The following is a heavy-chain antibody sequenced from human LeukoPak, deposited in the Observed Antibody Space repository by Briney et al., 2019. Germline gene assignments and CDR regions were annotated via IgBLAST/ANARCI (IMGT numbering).Heavy chain of an antibody. V-gene: IGHV5-51*01. Sequence: GESLKISCKGSGYSFTSYWIAWVRQMPGKGLEWMGIIYPGDSDNRYSPSFQGQVTISADKSISTAYLQWSSLKASDTAMYYCARYRGDYEEGYYFDYWGQGTLVTVSS. CDR3: ARYRGDYEEGYYFDY. J-gene: IGHJ4*02. D-gene: IGHD4-17*01. CDR2: IYPGDSDN. CDR1: GYSFTSYW.